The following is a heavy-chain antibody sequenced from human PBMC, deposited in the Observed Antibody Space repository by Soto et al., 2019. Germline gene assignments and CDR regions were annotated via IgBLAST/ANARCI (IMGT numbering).Heavy chain of an antibody. CDR2: IYSGGST. J-gene: IGHJ6*02. CDR1: GFTVSSNY. CDR3: ERDSVVTGPYYYYGMDV. Sequence: EVQLVESGGGLVQPGGSLRLSCAASGFTVSSNYMSWVRQAPGKGLEWVSVIYSGGSTYYADSVKGRFTISRHNSKNTLYLQMNSLRAEDRAVYYCERDSVVTGPYYYYGMDVWGQGTTVTVSS. V-gene: IGHV3-53*04. D-gene: IGHD2-15*01.